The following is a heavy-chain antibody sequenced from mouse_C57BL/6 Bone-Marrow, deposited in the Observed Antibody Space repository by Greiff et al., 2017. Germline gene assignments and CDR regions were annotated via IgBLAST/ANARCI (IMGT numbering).Heavy chain of an antibody. CDR3: AYYYGSSYVAY. V-gene: IGHV14-2*01. CDR2: IDPEDGET. CDR1: GFNIKDYY. D-gene: IGHD1-1*01. J-gene: IGHJ3*01. Sequence: EVHLVESGAELVKPGASVKLSCTASGFNIKDYYMHWVKQRTEQGLEWIGRIDPEDGETKYAPKFQGKATITADTSSNTAYLQLSSLTSEDTAVYYCAYYYGSSYVAYWGQGTLVTVSA.